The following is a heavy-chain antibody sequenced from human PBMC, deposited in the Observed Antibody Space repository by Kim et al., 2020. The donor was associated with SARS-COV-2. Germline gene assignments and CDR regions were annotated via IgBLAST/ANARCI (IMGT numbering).Heavy chain of an antibody. J-gene: IGHJ4*02. D-gene: IGHD7-27*01. CDR3: AKDLNLGFGF. CDR1: SFTLGHFA. Sequence: GGSLRLSCAASSFTLGHFAMNWVRQAPGKGLEWISSISDSGDTTYYADSVKGRFTISRDNSKNTLFLQMNSLRADDTAMYYCAKDLNLGFGFWGQGTL. CDR2: ISDSGDTT. V-gene: IGHV3-23*01.